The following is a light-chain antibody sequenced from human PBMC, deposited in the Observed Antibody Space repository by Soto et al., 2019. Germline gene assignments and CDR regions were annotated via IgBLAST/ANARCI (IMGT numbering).Light chain of an antibody. CDR2: KAS. CDR3: QQSYSSPQT. J-gene: IGKJ1*01. Sequence: DIQMTQSPSTLSASVGDRVTITCRASQSISSWLAWYQQKPGKVPKLLIYKASSLESGVPSRFSGSGSGTEFTLTISSLQPDDFAIYYCQQSYSSPQTFGQGTKVDI. CDR1: QSISSW. V-gene: IGKV1-5*03.